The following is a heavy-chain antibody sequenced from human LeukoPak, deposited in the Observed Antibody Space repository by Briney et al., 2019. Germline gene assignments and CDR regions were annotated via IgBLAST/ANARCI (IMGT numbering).Heavy chain of an antibody. D-gene: IGHD3-22*01. CDR2: IIPIFGTA. J-gene: IGHJ3*02. Sequence: ASVKVSCKASGGTFSSYAISWVRQAPGQGLEWMGGIIPIFGTANYAQKFQGRVTMTEDTSTGTAYMELSSLRSEDTAVYYCATITMMNAFDIWGQGTMVTVSS. V-gene: IGHV1-69*06. CDR1: GGTFSSYA. CDR3: ATITMMNAFDI.